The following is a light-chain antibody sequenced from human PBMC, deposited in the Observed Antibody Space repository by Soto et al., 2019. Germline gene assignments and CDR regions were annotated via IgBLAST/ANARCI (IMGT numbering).Light chain of an antibody. V-gene: IGKV1-9*01. CDR1: QGISSY. J-gene: IGKJ3*01. CDR2: AAS. Sequence: DIQLTQSPSFLSASVGDRVTITCRASQGISSYLAWYQQKPGTAPQLLIYAASTLQSGVPSRFSGSGSGTDFTFTISSLQPEDIATYYCQQYDSLRLFTFGPGTKVDSK. CDR3: QQYDSLRLFT.